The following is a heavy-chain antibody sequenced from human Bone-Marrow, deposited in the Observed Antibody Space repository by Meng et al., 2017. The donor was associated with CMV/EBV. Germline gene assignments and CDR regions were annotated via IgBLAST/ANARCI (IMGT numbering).Heavy chain of an antibody. CDR2: IYWNDDT. CDR3: AHSPGYCSSTSCYTEYYYYYGMDV. CDR1: WFSLSTSGVG. V-gene: IGHV2-5*01. Sequence: SGPTLVKPTQTLTLPRTFSWFSLSTSGVGVGWIRQPPGKDLEWLALIYWNDDTRYSPSLKSRLTITKDTSKNQVVLTMTNMDPVDTATYYCAHSPGYCSSTSCYTEYYYYYGMDVWGQGPTVTIYS. D-gene: IGHD2-2*02. J-gene: IGHJ6*01.